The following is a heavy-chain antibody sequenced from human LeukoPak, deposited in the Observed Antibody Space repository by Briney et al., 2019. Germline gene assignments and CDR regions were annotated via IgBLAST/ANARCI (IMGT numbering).Heavy chain of an antibody. V-gene: IGHV4-59*08. CDR2: IYYSGSS. D-gene: IGHD6-13*01. CDR3: ASSFSIAAAEGAFDI. Sequence: SETLSLTCNVSGGSISGYHWSWIRQPPGKGLEWLGYIYYSGSSNYNPSLKSRVTISADTSKNQFSLKLSSVTAADTAVYYCASSFSIAAAEGAFDIWGQGTMVTVSS. J-gene: IGHJ3*02. CDR1: GGSISGYH.